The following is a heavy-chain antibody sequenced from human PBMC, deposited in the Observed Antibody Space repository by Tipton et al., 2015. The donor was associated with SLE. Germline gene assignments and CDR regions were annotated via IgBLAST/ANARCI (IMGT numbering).Heavy chain of an antibody. CDR1: GFIFGAEW. Sequence: GSLRLSCAGSGFIFGAEWMSWVRQAPGKGLEWVANINADGSEKYYLESVRGRFTISRDNAKASVSLQMNSLRVEDTAVYYCARGGLGSDLRGSIYLGLWGQGALVTVSS. V-gene: IGHV3-7*01. J-gene: IGHJ1*01. CDR3: ARGGLGSDLRGSIYLGL. D-gene: IGHD7-27*01. CDR2: INADGSEK.